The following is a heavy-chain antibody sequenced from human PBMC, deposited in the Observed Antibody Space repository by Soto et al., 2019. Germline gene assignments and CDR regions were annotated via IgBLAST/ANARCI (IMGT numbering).Heavy chain of an antibody. CDR1: GFIFSNYW. D-gene: IGHD6-13*01. CDR3: ARDFSSACYSFDS. J-gene: IGHJ4*02. CDR2: IKGDGSRT. V-gene: IGHV3-74*01. Sequence: GGSLRLSCAASGFIFSNYWLHWVRVPPGKGLGWVSGIKGDGSRTTYADSVKARFTISRDNAKRTLYLQMNILIAEDTAVYYGARDFSSACYSFDSWGQGSLVTVSS.